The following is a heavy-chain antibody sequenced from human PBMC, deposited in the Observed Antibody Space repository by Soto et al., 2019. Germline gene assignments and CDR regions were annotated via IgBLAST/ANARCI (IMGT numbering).Heavy chain of an antibody. CDR2: ISGGGGSTYYA. CDR3: AKESTSRLYDY. CDR1: GFTFSSYA. Sequence: EVQLLESGGGLVQPGGSLRLSCAASGFTFSSYAMSWVRQVPGKGLEWVSAISGGGGSTYYAYYADSVKGRFTISRDNSKNTLYRQMNSLRAEDTAVYYCAKESTSRLYDYWGQGTLVSVSS. V-gene: IGHV3-23*01. D-gene: IGHD2-2*02. J-gene: IGHJ4*02.